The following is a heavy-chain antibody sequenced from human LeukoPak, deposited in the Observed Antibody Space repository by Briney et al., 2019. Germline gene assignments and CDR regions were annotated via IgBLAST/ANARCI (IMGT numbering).Heavy chain of an antibody. V-gene: IGHV4-39*01. CDR2: IYYSGST. D-gene: IGHD3-22*01. Sequence: SETLSLTCTVSGGSISSSSYYWGWIRQPPGKGLEWIGSIYYSGSTYYNPSLKSRVTISVDTSKDQFSLKLSSVTAADTAVYYCARHGDIAAAGKIGGDYYDSSGYYPPSYFDYWGREPWSPSPQ. J-gene: IGHJ4*02. CDR1: GGSISSSSYY. CDR3: ARHGDIAAAGKIGGDYYDSSGYYPPSYFDY.